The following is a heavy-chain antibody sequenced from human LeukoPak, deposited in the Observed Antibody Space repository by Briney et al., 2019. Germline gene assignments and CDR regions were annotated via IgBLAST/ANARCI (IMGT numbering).Heavy chain of an antibody. V-gene: IGHV3-43*01. CDR3: AKLGKTENHYGSGRFSYYYYMDV. J-gene: IGHJ6*03. Sequence: GGSLRLSCAASGFTFDDYTMRWVRQAPGKGLEWVSLISWDGGSTYYADSVKGRFTISRDNSKNTLYLQMNSLRAEDTAVYYCAKLGKTENHYGSGRFSYYYYMDVWGKGTTVTISS. CDR2: ISWDGGST. D-gene: IGHD3-10*01. CDR1: GFTFDDYT.